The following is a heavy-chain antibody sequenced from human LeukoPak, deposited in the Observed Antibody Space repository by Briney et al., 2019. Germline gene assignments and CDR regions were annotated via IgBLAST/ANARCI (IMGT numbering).Heavy chain of an antibody. Sequence: GGSLRLSYAASGFTFSSYDMHWVRQATGKGLEWVSAIGTTGDTYYSDSVRGRFTISRENAKNSLYLQMNSLRAGDTAVYYCASSPSYSSSWYALDSWGQGTLVTVSS. J-gene: IGHJ4*02. CDR2: IGTTGDT. D-gene: IGHD6-13*01. CDR1: GFTFSSYD. CDR3: ASSPSYSSSWYALDS. V-gene: IGHV3-13*01.